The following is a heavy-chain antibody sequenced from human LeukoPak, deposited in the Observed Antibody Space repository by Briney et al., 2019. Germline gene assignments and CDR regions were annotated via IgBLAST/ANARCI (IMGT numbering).Heavy chain of an antibody. Sequence: SETLSLTCTVSGGSISSSSYYWGWIRQPPGKGLEWVGSIYYTGSTYYNPSLKSRVTISVDTSKNQFSLKLNSVTAADTAAYYCARNQIAASGTAHLDYWGQGTLVTVSS. CDR3: ARNQIAASGTAHLDY. J-gene: IGHJ4*02. D-gene: IGHD6-13*01. V-gene: IGHV4-39*01. CDR2: IYYTGST. CDR1: GGSISSSSYY.